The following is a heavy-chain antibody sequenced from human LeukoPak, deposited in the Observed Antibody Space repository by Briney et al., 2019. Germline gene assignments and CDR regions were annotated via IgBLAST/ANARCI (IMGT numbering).Heavy chain of an antibody. J-gene: IGHJ4*02. D-gene: IGHD1-26*01. CDR1: GGSFSGYY. CDR3: ARRLGNTRTFDY. V-gene: IGHV4-34*01. CDR2: INHSGST. Sequence: ETLSLTCAVYGGSFSGYYWSWIRQPPGKGLEWIGEINHSGSTNYNPSLKSRVTISVDTSKNQFSLKLSSVTAADTAVYYCARRLGNTRTFDYWGQGTLVTVSS.